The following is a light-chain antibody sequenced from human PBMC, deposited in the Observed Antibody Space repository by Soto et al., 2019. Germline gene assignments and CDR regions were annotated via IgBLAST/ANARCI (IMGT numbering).Light chain of an antibody. J-gene: IGKJ2*01. CDR1: QSINIW. Sequence: DTQMTQSPSTLSASVGDTVTITRRASQSINIWLAWYQQKPGKAPNVLIYDASTLESGVPSRFSGGGSGTEFTLTISSLQPDDFATYYCQQYNTFSSPTFGQGTKLEIK. CDR3: QQYNTFSSPT. CDR2: DAS. V-gene: IGKV1-5*01.